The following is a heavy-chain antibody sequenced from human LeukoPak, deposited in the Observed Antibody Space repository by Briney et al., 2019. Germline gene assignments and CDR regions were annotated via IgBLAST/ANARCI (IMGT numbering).Heavy chain of an antibody. CDR3: ARHPRGRYSYGDY. Sequence: LSGGSLRLSCAASGFTFSSYWMSWVRQAPGKGLEWVANIKQDGSEKNYVDSVKGRFTISRDNAKNSLYLQMNSLTAEDTAVYYCARHPRGRYSYGDYWGQGTLVTVSS. CDR2: IKQDGSEK. D-gene: IGHD5-18*01. V-gene: IGHV3-7*01. J-gene: IGHJ4*02. CDR1: GFTFSSYW.